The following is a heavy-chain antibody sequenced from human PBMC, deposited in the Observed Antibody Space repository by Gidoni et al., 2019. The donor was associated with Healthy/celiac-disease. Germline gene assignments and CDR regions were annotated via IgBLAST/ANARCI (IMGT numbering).Heavy chain of an antibody. D-gene: IGHD3-16*01. CDR3: ARIRWGGHAFDI. Sequence: QVTLRESGPALVKPTQTLPLTCTFPGFSLSTSGMCVSWIRQPPGKALEWLALIDWDDDKYYSTSLKTRLTISKDNSKNQVVLTMTNMDPVDTATYYCARIRWGGHAFDIWGQGTMVTVSS. CDR1: GFSLSTSGMC. CDR2: IDWDDDK. V-gene: IGHV2-70*01. J-gene: IGHJ3*02.